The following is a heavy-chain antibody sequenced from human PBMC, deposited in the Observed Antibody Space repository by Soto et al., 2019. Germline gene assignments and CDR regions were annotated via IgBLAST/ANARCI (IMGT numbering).Heavy chain of an antibody. J-gene: IGHJ6*02. CDR3: ARGEMVVGAADHYYYYGMEV. CDR2: IIPIFGTA. D-gene: IGHD2-15*01. Sequence: GASVKVSCKACGGTFSSYAISWVGQARGQGLEWMGGIIPIFGTANYAQKFQGRVTITADKSTSTAYMELSSLRSEDTAVYYCARGEMVVGAADHYYYYGMEVLGQGTTDIVSS. V-gene: IGHV1-69*06. CDR1: GGTFSSYA.